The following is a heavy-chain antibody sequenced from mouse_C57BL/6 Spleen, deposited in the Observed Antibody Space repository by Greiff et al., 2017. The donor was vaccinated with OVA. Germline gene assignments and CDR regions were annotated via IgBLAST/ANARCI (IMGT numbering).Heavy chain of an antibody. J-gene: IGHJ1*03. CDR2: ISSGSSTI. CDR1: GFTFSDYG. CDR3: AKDDGSLYCYFDV. D-gene: IGHD2-3*01. Sequence: EVMLVESGGGLVKPGGSLKLSCAASGFTFSDYGMHWVRQAPGKGLEWVAYISSGSSTINYADKVKGRFTISIDNANSTLFLQMTSLRSEDTAMYYCAKDDGSLYCYFDVWGTGTTVTVSS. V-gene: IGHV5-17*01.